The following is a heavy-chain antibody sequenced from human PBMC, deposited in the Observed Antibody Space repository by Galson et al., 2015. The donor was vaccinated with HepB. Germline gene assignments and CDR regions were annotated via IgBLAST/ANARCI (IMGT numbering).Heavy chain of an antibody. J-gene: IGHJ3*01. D-gene: IGHD3-22*01. CDR3: ARALYLDRSADVREALDF. CDR2: ISKKGSTT. Sequence: SLRLSCAASGFTFSNYAMHWVRQAPGKGLEWVSAISKKGSTTLYTDSVKGRFTISRDNSKNTLYLQMSSLRTEDTAICYCARALYLDRSADVREALDFWGQGTMVIVSS. CDR1: GFTFSNYA. V-gene: IGHV3-30*04.